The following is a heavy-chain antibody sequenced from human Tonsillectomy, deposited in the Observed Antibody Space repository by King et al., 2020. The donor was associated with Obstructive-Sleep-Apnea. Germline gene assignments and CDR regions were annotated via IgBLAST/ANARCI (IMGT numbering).Heavy chain of an antibody. Sequence: VQLVESGGGLVQPGGSLRLSCAASGFTFSRYAMHWVRQAPGKGLEYVSAITSNGGRAYYANSVQGRFTISRDNSKNTLYLQMGSLRAEDMAVYYCARPEGYYYGWGSYYSWGQGTLVTVSA. D-gene: IGHD3-10*01. J-gene: IGHJ4*02. V-gene: IGHV3-64*01. CDR2: ITSNGGRA. CDR1: GFTFSRYA. CDR3: ARPEGYYYGWGSYYS.